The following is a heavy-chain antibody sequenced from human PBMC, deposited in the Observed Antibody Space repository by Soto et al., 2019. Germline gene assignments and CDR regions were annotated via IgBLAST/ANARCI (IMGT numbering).Heavy chain of an antibody. V-gene: IGHV3-30*03. CDR1: GFTVSTYG. CDR2: ISRDGGTK. J-gene: IGHJ4*02. CDR3: TGEVASGY. Sequence: LRLSCAVSGFTVSTYGMHWVRQAPGKGLEWVAVISRDGGTKFYADSVKGRFTISRDNSRNTLFLEMNSLRGDDMAVYYCTGEVASGYWGQGTLVTVSS. D-gene: IGHD2-8*02.